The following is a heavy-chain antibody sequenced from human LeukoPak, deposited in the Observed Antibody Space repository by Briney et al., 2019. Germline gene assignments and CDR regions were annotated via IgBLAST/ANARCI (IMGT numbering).Heavy chain of an antibody. V-gene: IGHV1-18*01. Sequence: ASVKVSCKASGYTFTSYGISWVRQAPGQGLEWMGRISAYNGNTNYAQKLQGRVIMTTDTSTSTAYMELRSLRSDDTAVYYCARDSSGYYGSSWFDPWGQGTLVTVSS. J-gene: IGHJ5*02. D-gene: IGHD3-22*01. CDR3: ARDSSGYYGSSWFDP. CDR2: ISAYNGNT. CDR1: GYTFTSYG.